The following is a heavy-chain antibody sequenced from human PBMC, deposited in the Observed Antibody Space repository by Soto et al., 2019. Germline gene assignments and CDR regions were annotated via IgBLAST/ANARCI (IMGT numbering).Heavy chain of an antibody. J-gene: IGHJ6*02. CDR1: GFIFQDYA. D-gene: IGHD2-2*01. CDR2: INWNRKKI. V-gene: IGHV3-9*01. CDR3: ARDMGDSDIVVHLETTPYAGIDV. Sequence: EVQLVESGGGLVQPGRSLRLSCAASGFIFQDYAMHWVRQAPGKGLEWVSGINWNRKKIDYADSVKGRFTISRDNVKNSLYLEMDSLRAEDTALYFCARDMGDSDIVVHLETTPYAGIDVGGQGTTVSVSS.